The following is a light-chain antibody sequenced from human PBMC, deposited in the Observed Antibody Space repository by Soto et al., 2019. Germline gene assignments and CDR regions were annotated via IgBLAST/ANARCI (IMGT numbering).Light chain of an antibody. V-gene: IGKV3-11*01. J-gene: IGKJ4*01. CDR3: QQHISWPLT. CDR1: QSVTNS. CDR2: DAS. Sequence: EIVLTQSPATLSLSPGERATLSCRASQSVTNSLAWYQQKPGQAPRLLVYDASNRATGIPTRFSGSGSGTDFTLTIRNLEPEDFAVYYCQQHISWPLTFGGGTKVESK.